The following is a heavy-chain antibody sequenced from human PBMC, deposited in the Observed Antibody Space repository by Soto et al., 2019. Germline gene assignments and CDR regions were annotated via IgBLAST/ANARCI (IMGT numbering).Heavy chain of an antibody. J-gene: IGHJ4*02. V-gene: IGHV3-23*01. Sequence: GGSLRLSCAASGFTFLSYAIHWVRHTPGKGLEWVSGVSGSGTNSYFAESVKGRFTVSRENSKNTFYLEMTGLRGDDTAVYYCAKGSSAAPDYFFDYWGQGILVTVSS. CDR2: VSGSGTNS. D-gene: IGHD6-19*01. CDR1: GFTFLSYA. CDR3: AKGSSAAPDYFFDY.